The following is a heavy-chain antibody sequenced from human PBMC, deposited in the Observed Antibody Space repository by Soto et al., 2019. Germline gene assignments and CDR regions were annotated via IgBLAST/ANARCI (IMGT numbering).Heavy chain of an antibody. Sequence: GASVKVSCKVSGYTLTELSMHWVRQAPGKGLEWMGGFDPEDGETIYAQKFQGRVTMTEDTSTDTAYMELSSLRSEDTAVYYCATDQPGSYDFWSGYRNHDYWGQGTLVTVSS. CDR2: FDPEDGET. D-gene: IGHD3-3*01. CDR1: GYTLTELS. V-gene: IGHV1-24*01. J-gene: IGHJ4*02. CDR3: ATDQPGSYDFWSGYRNHDY.